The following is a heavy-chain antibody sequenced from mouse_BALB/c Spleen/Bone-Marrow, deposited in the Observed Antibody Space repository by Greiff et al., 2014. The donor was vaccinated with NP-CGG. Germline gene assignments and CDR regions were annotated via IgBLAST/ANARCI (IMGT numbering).Heavy chain of an antibody. CDR2: IDPANGYS. J-gene: IGHJ1*01. Sequence: VQLKDSGAELVKPGASVKLSCTASGFSIKDTYMHWVKQRPEQGLEWIGRIDPANGYSIYDPKFQGKATITADTTSNTAHLQLSSLTSEDTAVYYCALITTATFSYWYFDVWGAGTTVTVSS. CDR3: ALITTATFSYWYFDV. CDR1: GFSIKDTY. V-gene: IGHV14-3*02. D-gene: IGHD1-2*01.